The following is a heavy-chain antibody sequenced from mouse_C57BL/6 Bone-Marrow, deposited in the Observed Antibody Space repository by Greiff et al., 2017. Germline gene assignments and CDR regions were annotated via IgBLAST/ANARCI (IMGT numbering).Heavy chain of an antibody. CDR1: GFTFSSYG. V-gene: IGHV5-6*01. J-gene: IGHJ3*01. CDR2: LSSGGSYT. Sequence: EVQLVESGGDLVKPGGSLKLSCAASGFTFSSYGMSWVRQTPDKRLEWVATLSSGGSYTYYPDRVKGRFTISRDNAKNTLYLQMSSLKSEDTAMYYCARPYGSSLAWFAYWGQGTLVTVSA. D-gene: IGHD1-1*01. CDR3: ARPYGSSLAWFAY.